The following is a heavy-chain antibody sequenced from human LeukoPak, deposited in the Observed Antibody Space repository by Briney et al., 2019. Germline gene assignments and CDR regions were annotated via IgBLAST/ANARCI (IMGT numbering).Heavy chain of an antibody. Sequence: SETLSLTCTVSGGSISSSSYYWGWIRQPPGKGLEWIGYIYYSGSTNYNPSLKSRVTISVDTSKNQFSLKLSSVTAADTAVYYCARGYSSGWYEGAFDIWGQGTMVTVSS. CDR3: ARGYSSGWYEGAFDI. D-gene: IGHD6-19*01. J-gene: IGHJ3*02. CDR1: GGSISSSSYY. V-gene: IGHV4-61*05. CDR2: IYYSGST.